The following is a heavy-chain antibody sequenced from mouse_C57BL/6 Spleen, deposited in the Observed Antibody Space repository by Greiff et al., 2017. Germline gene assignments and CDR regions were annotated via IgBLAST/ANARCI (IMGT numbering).Heavy chain of an antibody. Sequence: QVQLQQPGTELVKPGASVKLSCKASGYIFTSYWMHWVKQRPGQGLEWIGNINPANGGTNYNEKFKTKAILTVDKSSSTAYMQLSSLTSEDSAVYCCARPIYGGSWYFDVWGTGTTVTVSS. V-gene: IGHV1-53*01. CDR3: ARPIYGGSWYFDV. CDR2: INPANGGT. CDR1: GYIFTSYW. D-gene: IGHD1-1*01. J-gene: IGHJ1*03.